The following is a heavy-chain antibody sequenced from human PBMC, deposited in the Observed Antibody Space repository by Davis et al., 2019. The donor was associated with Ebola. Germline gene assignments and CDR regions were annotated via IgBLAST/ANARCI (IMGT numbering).Heavy chain of an antibody. J-gene: IGHJ4*02. D-gene: IGHD6-13*01. CDR3: LKARYYSTWKGGFDS. Sequence: GGSLRLSCTASEFSFSIYAMSWVRQAPGKGLEWVSASSGSGGITYYADSRKGRVTISRDNSKNILYLQMTRLTAEDTAVYYCLKARYYSTWKGGFDSWGQGALVTVSS. V-gene: IGHV3-23*01. CDR2: SSGSGGIT. CDR1: EFSFSIYA.